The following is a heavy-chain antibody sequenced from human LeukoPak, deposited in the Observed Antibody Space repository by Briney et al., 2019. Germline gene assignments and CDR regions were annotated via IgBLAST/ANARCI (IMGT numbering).Heavy chain of an antibody. J-gene: IGHJ4*02. V-gene: IGHV1-46*01. D-gene: IGHD6-13*01. Sequence: ASVKVSCKASGYTFTSYGISWVRQAPGQGLEWMGIINPSGGSTSYAQKFQGRVTMTRDTSTSTVYMELSSLRSEDTAVYYCARAFYSSPIDYWGQGTLVTVSS. CDR2: INPSGGST. CDR1: GYTFTSYG. CDR3: ARAFYSSPIDY.